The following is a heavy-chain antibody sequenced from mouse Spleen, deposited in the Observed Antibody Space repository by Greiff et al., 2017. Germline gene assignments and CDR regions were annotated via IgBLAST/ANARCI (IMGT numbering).Heavy chain of an antibody. V-gene: IGHV2-6*02. CDR2: IWSDGST. CDR1: GFSLTSYG. Sequence: VKVVESGPGLVAPSQSLSITCTVSGFSLTSYGVHWVRQPPGKGLEWLVVIWSDGSTTYNSALKSRLGISKDNSKSQVFLKINSLQTDDTAMYYCARTDGYYSWYFDVWGAGTTVTVSS. J-gene: IGHJ1*01. D-gene: IGHD2-3*01. CDR3: ARTDGYYSWYFDV.